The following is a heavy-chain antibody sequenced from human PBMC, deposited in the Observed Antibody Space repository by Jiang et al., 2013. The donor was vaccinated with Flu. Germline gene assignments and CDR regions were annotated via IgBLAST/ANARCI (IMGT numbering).Heavy chain of an antibody. CDR3: ARDLGQTDTYFNWFDP. CDR1: GGSVSSGGYS. Sequence: GSGLVKPSQTLSLTCVVSGGSVSSGGYSWSWFRQPPGKGLEWIGYISHSGTTYYNPSLKSRVTISVDRSKNQFSLKLISVTAADAAVYYCARDLGQTDTYFNWFDPWGQGTLVTVSS. J-gene: IGHJ5*02. V-gene: IGHV4-30-2*01. CDR2: ISHSGTT. D-gene: IGHD1-1*01.